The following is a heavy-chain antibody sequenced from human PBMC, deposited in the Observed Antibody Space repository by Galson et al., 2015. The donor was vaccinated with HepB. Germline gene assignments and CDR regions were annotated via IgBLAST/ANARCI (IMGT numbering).Heavy chain of an antibody. CDR3: ARQATVVSNFDY. D-gene: IGHD4-23*01. J-gene: IGHJ4*02. CDR2: IYPGDSDT. V-gene: IGHV5-51*01. Sequence: QSGAEVKKPGESLKISCKGSGYSFATYWIAWVRQMPGKSLEWMGIIYPGDSDTIYSPSFQGQVTISADKSISTAYLQWSSLKASDTAMYYCARQATVVSNFDYWGQGTLVTVSS. CDR1: GYSFATYW.